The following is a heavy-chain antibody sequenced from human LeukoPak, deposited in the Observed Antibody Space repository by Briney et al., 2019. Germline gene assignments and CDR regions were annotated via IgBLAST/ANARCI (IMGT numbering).Heavy chain of an antibody. CDR2: IIPIFGTA. D-gene: IGHD1-26*01. V-gene: IGHV1-69*13. Sequence: ASVKVSCKASGGTFSSYAISWVRQAPGQGLEWMGGIIPIFGTANYAQKFQGRVTITADESTSTAYMELSSLRSEDTAVYYCARGIEWETTHDYWGQGTLVTASS. CDR1: GGTFSSYA. J-gene: IGHJ4*02. CDR3: ARGIEWETTHDY.